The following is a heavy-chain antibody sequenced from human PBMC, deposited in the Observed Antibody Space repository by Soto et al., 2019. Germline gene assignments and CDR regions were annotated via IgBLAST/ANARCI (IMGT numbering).Heavy chain of an antibody. J-gene: IGHJ5*02. CDR1: GGSISSYY. CDR2: IYYSGST. V-gene: IGHV4-59*01. D-gene: IGHD2-15*01. CDR3: ARGVSGGRPNWFDP. Sequence: QVQLQESGPGLVKPSETLSLICTVSGGSISSYYWSWIRQPPGKGLEWIGYIYYSGSTNYNPSLKSRVTISIDTSKNQFSLKLSSVTAADTAVYYCARGVSGGRPNWFDPWGQGTLVTVSS.